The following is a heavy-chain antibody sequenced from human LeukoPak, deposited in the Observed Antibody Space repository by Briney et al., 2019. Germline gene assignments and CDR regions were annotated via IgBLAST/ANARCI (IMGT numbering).Heavy chain of an antibody. D-gene: IGHD6-6*01. CDR2: INPNSGAT. J-gene: IGHJ6*03. V-gene: IGHV1-2*02. Sequence: GASVKVSCKASGYTFTSYYMHWVRQAPGQGLEWMGWINPNSGATNYAQKFQGRVTMTRDTSISTAYMELSRLTSDDTAVYYCASPLQQLDDLPYYMDVWGTGTTVSVSS. CDR3: ASPLQQLDDLPYYMDV. CDR1: GYTFTSYY.